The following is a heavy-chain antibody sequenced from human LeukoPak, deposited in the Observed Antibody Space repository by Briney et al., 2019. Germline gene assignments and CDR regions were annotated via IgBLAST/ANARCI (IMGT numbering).Heavy chain of an antibody. D-gene: IGHD4-17*01. CDR2: IIPIFGTA. J-gene: IGHJ6*03. CDR3: ARVNGDLTYYYYYMDV. Sequence: SVKVSCKASEGTFSSYAISWVRQAPGQGLEWMGGIIPIFGTANYAQKFQGRVTITTDESTSTAYMELSSLRSEDTAVYYCARVNGDLTYYYYYMDVWGKGTTVTVSS. CDR1: EGTFSSYA. V-gene: IGHV1-69*05.